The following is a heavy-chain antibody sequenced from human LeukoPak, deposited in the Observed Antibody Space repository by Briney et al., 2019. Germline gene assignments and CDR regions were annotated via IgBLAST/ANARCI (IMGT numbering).Heavy chain of an antibody. Sequence: PSETLSLTCSVSGGSISSYYWSWIRQPPGKGLEWIGEINHSGRTNYNPSLKSRVTKSVDTSKNQFSLKLSSVTAADTAVYYCARGSCSSTSCYRVVFGGDWFDPWGQGTLVTVSS. CDR1: GGSISSYY. J-gene: IGHJ5*02. CDR3: ARGSCSSTSCYRVVFGGDWFDP. D-gene: IGHD2-2*01. CDR2: INHSGRT. V-gene: IGHV4-34*01.